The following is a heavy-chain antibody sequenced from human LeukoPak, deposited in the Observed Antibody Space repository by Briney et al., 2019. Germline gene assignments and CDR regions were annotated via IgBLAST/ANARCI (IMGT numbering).Heavy chain of an antibody. D-gene: IGHD2-21*01. CDR1: GFSFSSNW. CDR3: ARSLPRILVVIAAGYYYGLDV. J-gene: IGHJ6*02. Sequence: GGSLRLSCAAPGFSFSSNWMGWVRQAPGKGLEWVAHIKRDGSQKYYLDSVKGRFTISRDNAKNSLYLQMNSLRVEDTAVYYCARSLPRILVVIAAGYYYGLDVWGQGTTVTVSS. CDR2: IKRDGSQK. V-gene: IGHV3-7*01.